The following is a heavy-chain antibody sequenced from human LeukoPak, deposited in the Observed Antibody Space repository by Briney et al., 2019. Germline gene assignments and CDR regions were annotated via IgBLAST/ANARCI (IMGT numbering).Heavy chain of an antibody. V-gene: IGHV4-59*01. J-gene: IGHJ5*02. Sequence: GKGLEXXGXIYYSGSTNYNPSLKSRVTISVDTSKNQFSLKLSSVTAADTAVYYCARGLRPNYDFWSGYHNWFDPWGQGTLVTVSS. D-gene: IGHD3-3*01. CDR2: IYYSGST. CDR3: ARGLRPNYDFWSGYHNWFDP.